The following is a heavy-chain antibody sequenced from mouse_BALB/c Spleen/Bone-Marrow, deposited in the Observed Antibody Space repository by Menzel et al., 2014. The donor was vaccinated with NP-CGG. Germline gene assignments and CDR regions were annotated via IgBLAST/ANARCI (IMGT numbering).Heavy chain of an antibody. D-gene: IGHD2-4*01. J-gene: IGHJ3*01. CDR3: VRPHDYGTRGAY. Sequence: EVQLEESGGGLMKTGGTLKLSCAASRFTLSTYGMSWVSQTPDKRLELVAGISNGGIYTYYPDTVKGRFTISRDNAKNTLYLQISRLKSEDPAMHSCVRPHDYGTRGAYCGQGTLGPVPA. CDR2: ISNGGIYT. V-gene: IGHV5-6*01. CDR1: RFTLSTYG.